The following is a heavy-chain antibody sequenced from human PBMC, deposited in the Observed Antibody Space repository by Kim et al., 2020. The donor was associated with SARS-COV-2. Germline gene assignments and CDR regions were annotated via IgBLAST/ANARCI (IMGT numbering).Heavy chain of an antibody. CDR2: IKSQVDGGTS. Sequence: GGSLRLSCTGSGFTFTNAWMSWVRQAPGKGQEWVGRIKSQVDGGTSDHAAPVKGRFTISRDDSKDSLFLQMNSLKIEDTAVYFCATEYWGAFNYWGQGTLVTVSS. CDR3: ATEYWGAFNY. V-gene: IGHV3-15*01. J-gene: IGHJ4*02. CDR1: GFTFTNAW. D-gene: IGHD7-27*01.